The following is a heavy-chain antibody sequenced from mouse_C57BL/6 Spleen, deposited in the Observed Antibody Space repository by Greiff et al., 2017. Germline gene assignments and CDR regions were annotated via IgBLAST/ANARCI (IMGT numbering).Heavy chain of an antibody. D-gene: IGHD3-3*01. V-gene: IGHV1-50*01. Sequence: QVQLQQPGAELVKPGASVKLSCKASGYTFTSYWMQWVKQRPGQGLEWIGEIAPADSSTNYNQKFKGRATLTVDTSASTADLQLSSLTSEDAAVYYCARRDPLAFAYWGQGTPLTVSA. CDR2: IAPADSST. CDR1: GYTFTSYW. CDR3: ARRDPLAFAY. J-gene: IGHJ3*01.